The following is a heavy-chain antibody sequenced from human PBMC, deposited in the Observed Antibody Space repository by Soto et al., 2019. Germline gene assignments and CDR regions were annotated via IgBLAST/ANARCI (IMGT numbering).Heavy chain of an antibody. CDR1: GFTFSSYA. V-gene: IGHV3-64D*06. CDR2: ISSNGGST. J-gene: IGHJ5*02. D-gene: IGHD2-21*01. CDR3: VKARSSCDLWLDP. Sequence: HPGGSLSLSCSASGFTFSSYAMHWVRQAPGKGLEYVSAISSNGGSTYYADSVKGRFTISRDNSKNTLYLQMSSLRAEDTAVYYCVKARSSCDLWLDPWGQGTLVTVST.